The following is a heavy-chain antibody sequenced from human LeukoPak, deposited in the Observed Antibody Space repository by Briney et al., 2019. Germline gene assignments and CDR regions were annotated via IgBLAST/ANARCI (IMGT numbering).Heavy chain of an antibody. CDR1: GYIFTAQY. D-gene: IGHD1-26*01. J-gene: IGHJ5*02. CDR3: ARDNSYSDSSWWFDP. V-gene: IGHV1-46*01. CDR2: INPSGSST. Sequence: ASVKVSCKASGYIFTAQYSHWVRQAPGQGLEWMGLINPSGSSTLYAQKFQGRVTMTRDTSTNTDYMELSSLRSEDTAVYYCARDNSYSDSSWWFDPWGQGTLVTVFS.